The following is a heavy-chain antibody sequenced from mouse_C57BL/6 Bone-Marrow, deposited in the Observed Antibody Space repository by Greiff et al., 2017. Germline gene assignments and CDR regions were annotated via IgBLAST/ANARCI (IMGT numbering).Heavy chain of an antibody. CDR1: GFNIKDDY. CDR2: IDPENGDT. Sequence: VQLQQSGAELVRPGASVKLSCTASGFNIKDDYMHWVKQRPEQGLEWIGWIDPENGDTEYASKFQGKATITADTSSNTAYLQLSSLTSEDTAVYYCTTSGSGSWGQGTTLTVSS. D-gene: IGHD1-1*01. V-gene: IGHV14-4*01. J-gene: IGHJ2*01. CDR3: TTSGSGS.